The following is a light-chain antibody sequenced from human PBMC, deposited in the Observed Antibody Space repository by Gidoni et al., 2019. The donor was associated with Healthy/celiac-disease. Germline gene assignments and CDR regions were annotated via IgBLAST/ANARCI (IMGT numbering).Light chain of an antibody. CDR3: QQYNNWPLT. J-gene: IGKJ4*01. CDR1: QSVSSN. Sequence: EIVITQSPATLSVSPGERATLSCSASQSVSSNLAWYQQKPVQSPRLLIYCASTRATGIPARFSGSGSGTEFTLTISSLQSEDFAVYYCQQYNNWPLTFGGGTKVEIK. CDR2: CAS. V-gene: IGKV3-15*01.